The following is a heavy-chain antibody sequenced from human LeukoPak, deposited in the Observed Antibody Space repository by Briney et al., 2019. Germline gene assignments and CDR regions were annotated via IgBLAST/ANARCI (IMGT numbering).Heavy chain of an antibody. Sequence: GGSLRLSCAASGFTFSSYWMSWVRQAPGKGLEWVASIKQDGSEKYYVDSVKGRFTISRDNAKNSLYLQMNSLSAEDTAVYYCARASNDYGDLLEAFDIGGKGKMFTVSS. D-gene: IGHD4-17*01. V-gene: IGHV3-7*01. CDR1: GFTFSSYW. CDR2: IKQDGSEK. CDR3: ARASNDYGDLLEAFDI. J-gene: IGHJ3*02.